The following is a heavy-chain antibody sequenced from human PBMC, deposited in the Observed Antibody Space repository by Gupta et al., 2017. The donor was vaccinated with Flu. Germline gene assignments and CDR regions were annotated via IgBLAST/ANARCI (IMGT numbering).Heavy chain of an antibody. D-gene: IGHD3-16*01. CDR3: ASEYDGDV. CDR1: GFTSSSYT. V-gene: IGHV3-21*01. Sequence: EVQLVESGGGLVKPGGSLRLSCAASGFTSSSYTMNWVRQAPGKGLEWVSSISSSSSYKYYADSVKGRFTISRDNAKNSLYLQMNSLRAEDTAVYYCASEYDGDVWGQGTTVIVSS. CDR2: ISSSSSYK. J-gene: IGHJ6*02.